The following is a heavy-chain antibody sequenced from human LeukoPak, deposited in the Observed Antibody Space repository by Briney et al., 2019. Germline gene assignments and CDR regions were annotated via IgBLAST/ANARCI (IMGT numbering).Heavy chain of an antibody. V-gene: IGHV4-4*02. D-gene: IGHD6-19*01. Sequence: SETLSLTCGVSGGSISNTNWWTWVRQPPGKGLEWIGEVNLQGSTNYNPSLKSRVAISVDKSENHISLKLTSVTAADTAVYYCARDVVVAGTGDCFDPWGQGTLVIVSS. CDR1: GGSISNTNW. J-gene: IGHJ5*02. CDR2: VNLQGST. CDR3: ARDVVVAGTGDCFDP.